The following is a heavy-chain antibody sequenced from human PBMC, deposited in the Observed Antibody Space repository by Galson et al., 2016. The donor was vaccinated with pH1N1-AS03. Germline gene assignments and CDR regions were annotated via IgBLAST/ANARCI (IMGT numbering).Heavy chain of an antibody. V-gene: IGHV3-23*01. Sequence: SLRLSCAASGFAVRANAMSWVRQAPGKGLEWVSAIDGGRENTHHADSMKGRFTISRDNSKNTLYLQMNSLRPEDTAVYYCAKDVLSWAFDHWGQGALVTVSS. CDR1: GFAVRANA. J-gene: IGHJ4*02. CDR3: AKDVLSWAFDH. CDR2: IDGGRENT. D-gene: IGHD1-26*01.